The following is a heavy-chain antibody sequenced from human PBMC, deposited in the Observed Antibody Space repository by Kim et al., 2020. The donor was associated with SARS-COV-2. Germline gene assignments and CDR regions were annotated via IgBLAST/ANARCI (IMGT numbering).Heavy chain of an antibody. D-gene: IGHD2-15*01. CDR3: VSWFPSQLWYVVVVAATSSRYYGMDV. CDR1: GGTFSSYA. V-gene: IGHV1-69*04. J-gene: IGHJ6*02. CDR2: IIPILGIA. Sequence: SVKVSCKASGGTFSSYAISWVRQAPGQGLEWMGRIIPILGIANYAQKFQGRVTITADKSTSTAYMELSSLRSEETAVYYCVSWFPSQLWYVVVVAATSSRYYGMDVWGQGTTVTVSS.